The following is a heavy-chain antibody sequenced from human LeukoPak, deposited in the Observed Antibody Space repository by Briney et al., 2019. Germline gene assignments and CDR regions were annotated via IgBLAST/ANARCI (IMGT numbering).Heavy chain of an antibody. Sequence: GASVKVSCKASGYTFTSYDINWVRQATGQGLEWMGWMNPNSGNTGYAQKFQGRVTMTRNTSISTAYTELSSLRSEDTAVYYCARSTFGGVIVFPDYWGQGTLVTVSS. V-gene: IGHV1-8*01. CDR3: ARSTFGGVIVFPDY. D-gene: IGHD3-16*02. J-gene: IGHJ4*02. CDR1: GYTFTSYD. CDR2: MNPNSGNT.